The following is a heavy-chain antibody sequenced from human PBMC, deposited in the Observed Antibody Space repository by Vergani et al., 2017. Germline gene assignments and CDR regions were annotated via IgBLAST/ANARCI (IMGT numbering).Heavy chain of an antibody. CDR2: ISGSGGST. CDR3: AIDLTAGWLHPLAFGY. V-gene: IGHV3-23*01. CDR1: GFTFSSYA. J-gene: IGHJ4*02. Sequence: EVQLLESGGGLVQPGGSLRLSCAASGFTFSSYAMSWVRQAPGKGLEWVSAISGSGGSTYYADSVKGRFTISSDNSKNTLYLQMNILRAEDTAVYYCAIDLTAGWLHPLAFGYWGQGTLVTVSS. D-gene: IGHD5-24*01.